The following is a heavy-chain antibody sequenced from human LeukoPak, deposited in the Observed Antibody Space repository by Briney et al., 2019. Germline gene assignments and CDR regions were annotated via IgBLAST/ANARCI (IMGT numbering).Heavy chain of an antibody. D-gene: IGHD2-15*01. Sequence: GGSLRLSCAASEFIFSSHWMSWVRQAPGKGLEWVASINPDGSMTKYVDSVRGRFTISRDNTKNSLYLQMNILRVEDMALYFCARLKDTATRYDYWGQGTLVTVSS. CDR3: ARLKDTATRYDY. CDR2: INPDGSMT. V-gene: IGHV3-7*01. J-gene: IGHJ4*02. CDR1: EFIFSSHW.